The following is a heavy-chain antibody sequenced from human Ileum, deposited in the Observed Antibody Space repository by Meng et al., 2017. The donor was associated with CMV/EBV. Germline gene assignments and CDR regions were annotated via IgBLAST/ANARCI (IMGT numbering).Heavy chain of an antibody. D-gene: IGHD1-26*01. V-gene: IGHV3-23*01. CDR3: AGAGGLGSYYYGMDV. J-gene: IGHJ6*02. Sequence: GESLKISCAASGFTFRSYAMSWVRQAPGKGLEWVSAISGAGGSTYSADSVKGRFTISRDNSKNTLYLQMNSLRAEDTAVYYCAGAGGLGSYYYGMDVWGQGTTVTVSS. CDR1: GFTFRSYA. CDR2: ISGAGGST.